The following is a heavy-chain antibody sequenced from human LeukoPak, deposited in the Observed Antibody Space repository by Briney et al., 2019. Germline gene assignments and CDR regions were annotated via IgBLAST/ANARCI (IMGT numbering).Heavy chain of an antibody. CDR2: ISAYNGNT. D-gene: IGHD3-3*01. J-gene: IGHJ4*02. Sequence: GASVKVSCKASGYTFTSYDINWVRQATGQGLEWMGWISAYNGNTNYAQKLQDRVTMTTDTSTNTAYMELRSLRSDDTAVYYCVRGPTYSDFWNAYSEDYWGQGTLVTVSS. V-gene: IGHV1-18*01. CDR3: VRGPTYSDFWNAYSEDY. CDR1: GYTFTSYD.